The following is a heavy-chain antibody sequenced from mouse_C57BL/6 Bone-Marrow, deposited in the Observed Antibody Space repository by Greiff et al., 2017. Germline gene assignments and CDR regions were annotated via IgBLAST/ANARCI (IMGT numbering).Heavy chain of an antibody. J-gene: IGHJ1*03. CDR3: ARLIYYYGSKYFDV. D-gene: IGHD1-1*01. Sequence: QVQLKQPGAELVMPGASVKLSCKASGYTFTSYWMHWVKQRPGQGLEWIGEIDPSDSSTNYNQKFKGKSTLTVDKSSSTAYMQLSSLTSEDSAVYYCARLIYYYGSKYFDVWGTGTTVTVSS. CDR2: IDPSDSST. CDR1: GYTFTSYW. V-gene: IGHV1-69*01.